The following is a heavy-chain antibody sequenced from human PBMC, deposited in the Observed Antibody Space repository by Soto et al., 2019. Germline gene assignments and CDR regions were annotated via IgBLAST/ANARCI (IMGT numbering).Heavy chain of an antibody. J-gene: IGHJ4*02. V-gene: IGHV3-15*01. CDR2: IKSKTDGGTT. CDR1: GFTCSNAW. Sequence: GGSLRLSWAASGFTCSNAWMSWVRQAPGKGLEWVGRIKSKTDGGTTDYAAPVKGRFTISRDDSKNTLYLQMNSLKTEGTAVYYCTILEMAPTYHFDYWGQGTLVTVSS. D-gene: IGHD3-3*01. CDR3: TILEMAPTYHFDY.